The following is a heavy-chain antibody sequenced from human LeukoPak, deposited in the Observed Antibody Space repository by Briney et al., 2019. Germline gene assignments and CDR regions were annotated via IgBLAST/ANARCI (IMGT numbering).Heavy chain of an antibody. J-gene: IGHJ4*02. CDR2: ISYDGSNK. V-gene: IGHV3-30-3*01. CDR3: ARDCPQTLVATRCSFDY. Sequence: AGRSLRLSCAASGFTFSSYAMHWVRQAPGKGLEWVAVISYDGSNKYYADSVKGRFTISRDNSKNTLYLQMNSLRAEDTAVYYCARDCPQTLVATRCSFDYWGQGTLVTVSS. D-gene: IGHD5-12*01. CDR1: GFTFSSYA.